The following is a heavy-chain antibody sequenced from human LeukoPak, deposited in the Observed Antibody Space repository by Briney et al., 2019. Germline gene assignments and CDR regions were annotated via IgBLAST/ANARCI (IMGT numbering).Heavy chain of an antibody. Sequence: GESLKISCKGSGYSFTNYWIGWVRQMPGKGLEWMGIINPGDSDTRYSPSFQGQVTISADKSISTAYLQWSSLKASDTAMYYCARQQAALARYYYYYMDVWGKGTTVTVSS. CDR2: INPGDSDT. CDR3: ARQQAALARYYYYYMDV. J-gene: IGHJ6*03. CDR1: GYSFTNYW. V-gene: IGHV5-51*01. D-gene: IGHD6-6*01.